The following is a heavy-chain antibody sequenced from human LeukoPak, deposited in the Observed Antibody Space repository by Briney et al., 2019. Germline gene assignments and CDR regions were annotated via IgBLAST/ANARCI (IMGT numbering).Heavy chain of an antibody. CDR3: ARGGIVGATTVQYFQH. CDR1: GYTFTSYY. CDR2: INPSGGGT. V-gene: IGHV1-46*01. J-gene: IGHJ1*01. D-gene: IGHD1-26*01. Sequence: ASVKVSCKASGYTFTSYYMHWVRQAPGQGLEWMGIINPSGGGTSYTQEFQGRVTITRDTSASTAYMELSSLRSEDMAVYYCARGGIVGATTVQYFQHWGQGTLVTVSS.